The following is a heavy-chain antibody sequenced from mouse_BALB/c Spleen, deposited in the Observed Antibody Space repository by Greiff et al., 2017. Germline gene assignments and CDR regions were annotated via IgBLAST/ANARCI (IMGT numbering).Heavy chain of an antibody. V-gene: IGHV3-2*02. J-gene: IGHJ3*01. Sequence: VQLQQSGPGLVKPSQSLSLTCTVTGYSITSDYAWNWIRQFPGNQLEWMGYISYSGSTSYNPSLKSRISITRDTSKNQFFLQLNSVTTEDTATYYCARGYYYGSSPAWFAYWGQGTLVTVSA. CDR1: GYSITSDYA. D-gene: IGHD1-1*01. CDR2: ISYSGST. CDR3: ARGYYYGSSPAWFAY.